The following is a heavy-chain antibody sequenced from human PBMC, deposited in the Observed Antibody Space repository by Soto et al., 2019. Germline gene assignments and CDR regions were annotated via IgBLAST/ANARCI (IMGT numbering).Heavy chain of an antibody. CDR1: GFSFSNYV. CDR2: ISYDGINK. V-gene: IGHV3-30*18. D-gene: IGHD2-2*01. J-gene: IGHJ6*02. Sequence: GGSLRLSCAASGFSFSNYVMHWVRQAPGKGLEWVAVISYDGINKYYADSVKGRFTISRDNSKNTLSLQMNSLRAEDTAVYYCAKGTGYCSSTTCRDYYYYHGLDVWGQGTTVTV. CDR3: AKGTGYCSSTTCRDYYYYHGLDV.